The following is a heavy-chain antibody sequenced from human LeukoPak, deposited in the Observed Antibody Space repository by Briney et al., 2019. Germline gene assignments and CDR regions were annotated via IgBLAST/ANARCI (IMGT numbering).Heavy chain of an antibody. J-gene: IGHJ4*02. CDR3: ARKQGGATASNFDH. Sequence: GASVKVSCKASGYTFTSYGISWVRQAPGQGLEWMGWISAYNGNTNYAQKLQGRVTMTTDTSTSTAYMDLRSLTSDDTAMYYCARKQGGATASNFDHWGQGTLVTVSS. CDR1: GYTFTSYG. D-gene: IGHD1-1*01. CDR2: ISAYNGNT. V-gene: IGHV1-18*01.